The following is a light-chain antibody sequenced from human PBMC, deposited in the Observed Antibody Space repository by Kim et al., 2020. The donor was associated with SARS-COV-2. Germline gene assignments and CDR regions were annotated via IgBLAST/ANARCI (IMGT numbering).Light chain of an antibody. J-gene: IGKJ5*01. CDR1: QDIGSE. V-gene: IGKV1-6*01. CDR3: RQDWSYPLT. CDR2: GAS. Sequence: AIRVTQSPSSLSASVGDSVTITCRASQDIGSELGWYLQKPGKAPQLLIRGASNVHSGVPSRFSGSGFGTEFTLTISSLQPEDFATYFWRQDWSYPLTFGQGTRLEIK.